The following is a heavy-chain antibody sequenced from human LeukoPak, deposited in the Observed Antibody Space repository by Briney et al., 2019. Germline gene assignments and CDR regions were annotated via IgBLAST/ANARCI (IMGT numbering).Heavy chain of an antibody. V-gene: IGHV4-39*07. CDR1: GGSISSSSYY. CDR3: ARDRGGTYYYDTTPRPNYFDY. CDR2: IYYSGST. J-gene: IGHJ4*02. Sequence: KPSETLSLTCTVSGGSISSSSYYWGWIRQPPGKGLEWIGSIYYSGSTYYNPSLKSRVTISVDRSKNQFSLKLSSVTAADTAVYYCARDRGGTYYYDTTPRPNYFDYWGQGTLVTVSS. D-gene: IGHD3-22*01.